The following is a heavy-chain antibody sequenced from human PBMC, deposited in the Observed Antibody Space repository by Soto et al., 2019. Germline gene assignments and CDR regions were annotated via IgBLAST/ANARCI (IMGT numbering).Heavy chain of an antibody. CDR3: ARAAVAGQRGPS. J-gene: IGHJ5*02. D-gene: IGHD6-19*01. Sequence: GGSLRLSCAASGFTFSDYYMSWIRQAPGEGLEWVSYISSSGSTIYYADSVKGRFTISRDNAKNSLYLQMNSLRAEDTAVYHCARAAVAGQRGPSWGQGTLVTVSS. CDR2: ISSSGSTI. CDR1: GFTFSDYY. V-gene: IGHV3-11*01.